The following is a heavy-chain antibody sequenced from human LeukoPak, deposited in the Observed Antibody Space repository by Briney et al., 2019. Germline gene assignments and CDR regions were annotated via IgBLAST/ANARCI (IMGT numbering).Heavy chain of an antibody. CDR3: AKDQGIAAAGSFDY. D-gene: IGHD6-13*01. Sequence: GGSLRLSCAASGFTFDDYAMHWVRQAPGKGLELVSGISWNSGSIGYADSVKGRFTISRDNAKNSLYLQMNSLRAEDMALYYCAKDQGIAAAGSFDYWGQGTLVTVSS. CDR1: GFTFDDYA. CDR2: ISWNSGSI. V-gene: IGHV3-9*03. J-gene: IGHJ4*02.